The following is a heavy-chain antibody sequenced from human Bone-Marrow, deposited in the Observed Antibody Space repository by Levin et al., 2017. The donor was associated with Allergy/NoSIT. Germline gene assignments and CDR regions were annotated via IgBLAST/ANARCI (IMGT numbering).Heavy chain of an antibody. Sequence: PGESLKISCKDSGYSFTSYWIGWVRQMPGKGLEWMGIIYPGDSDTRYSPSFQGQVTISADKSINTAYLQWSSLRASDTAMYYCARVGYCSGGSCYSRLRSDGFDSWGQGTMVTVSS. CDR2: IYPGDSDT. CDR1: GYSFTSYW. V-gene: IGHV5-51*01. J-gene: IGHJ3*02. CDR3: ARVGYCSGGSCYSRLRSDGFDS. D-gene: IGHD2-15*01.